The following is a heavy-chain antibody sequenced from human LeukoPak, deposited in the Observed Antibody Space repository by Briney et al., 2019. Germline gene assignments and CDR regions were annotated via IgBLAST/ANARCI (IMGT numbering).Heavy chain of an antibody. CDR1: GFTFSSYS. D-gene: IGHD2-2*01. Sequence: GGALRLSCAASGFTFSSYSMNWVRQAPGKGLEWVSSISSSSSYIYYADSVKGRFTISRDNAKNSPYLQMNSLRAEDTAVYYCARDRDIVVVPAPLDYWGQGTLVTVSS. CDR2: ISSSSSYI. CDR3: ARDRDIVVVPAPLDY. V-gene: IGHV3-21*01. J-gene: IGHJ4*02.